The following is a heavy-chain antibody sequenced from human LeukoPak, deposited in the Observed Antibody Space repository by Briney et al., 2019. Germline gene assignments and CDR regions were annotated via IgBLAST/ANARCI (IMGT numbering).Heavy chain of an antibody. V-gene: IGHV5-51*01. CDR3: ARIYYYDSSGYQVWRGYYFDY. Sequence: GESLKISCKGSGYSFTSYWIGWVRQMPGKGLEWMGIIYPGDSDTRYSPSFQGQVTISADKSISTAYLQWSSLKASDTAMYYCARIYYYDSSGYQVWRGYYFDYWGQGTLVTVSS. J-gene: IGHJ4*02. D-gene: IGHD3-22*01. CDR2: IYPGDSDT. CDR1: GYSFTSYW.